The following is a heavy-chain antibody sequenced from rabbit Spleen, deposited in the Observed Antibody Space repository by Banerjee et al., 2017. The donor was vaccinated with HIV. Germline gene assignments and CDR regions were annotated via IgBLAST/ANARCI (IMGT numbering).Heavy chain of an antibody. D-gene: IGHD5-1*01. CDR3: ARDLVTVIGWNFNL. CDR2: IDTGSSGFT. Sequence: QSLEESGGDLVKPGASLTLTCTASGVSFTSNYYMCWVRQAPGKGLEWIACIDTGSSGFTYFASWAKGRFIMSRTSSTTVTLQMTSLTAADTATYICARDLVTVIGWNFNLWGQGTLVTVS. J-gene: IGHJ4*01. CDR1: GVSFTSNYY. V-gene: IGHV1S40*01.